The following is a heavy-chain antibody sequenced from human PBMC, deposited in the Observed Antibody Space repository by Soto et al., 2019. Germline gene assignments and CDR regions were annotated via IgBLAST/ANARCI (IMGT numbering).Heavy chain of an antibody. Sequence: GGSLRLSCAASGFTFSDYYMSWIRQAPGKGLEWVSYISSSGSTIYYADSVKGRFTISRDNAKNSLYLQMNSLRAKDTAVYYCAREEYSSSSWGIDYWGQGTLVTVSS. D-gene: IGHD6-6*01. V-gene: IGHV3-11*01. CDR3: AREEYSSSSWGIDY. J-gene: IGHJ4*02. CDR2: ISSSGSTI. CDR1: GFTFSDYY.